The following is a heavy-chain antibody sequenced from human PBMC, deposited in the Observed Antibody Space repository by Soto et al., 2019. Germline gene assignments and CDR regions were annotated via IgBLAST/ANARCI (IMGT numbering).Heavy chain of an antibody. CDR3: DRALHDSSGYCLDY. D-gene: IGHD3-22*01. CDR2: TRNKANSYTT. J-gene: IGHJ4*02. CDR1: GFTFSDHY. V-gene: IGHV3-72*01. Sequence: PGGSLRLSCAASGFTFSDHYMDWVRQAPGKGLEWVGRTRNKANSYTTEYAASVKGRFTISRDDSKNSLYLQMNSLKTEDTAVYYCDRALHDSSGYCLDYWGQGTLVTVSS.